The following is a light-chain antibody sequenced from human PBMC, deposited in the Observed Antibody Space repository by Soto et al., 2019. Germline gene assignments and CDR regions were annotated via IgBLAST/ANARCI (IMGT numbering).Light chain of an antibody. CDR2: GAS. J-gene: IGKJ5*01. CDR1: QSVSSN. Sequence: EIVMTQSPATLSVSPGERATLSCRASQSVSSNLAWYQQKPGQAPRLLIYGASTRATGIPARFSGSGSGTEFTLTISSLQSEDFAVYYCQQRWTFGQGTRLEMK. V-gene: IGKV3-15*01. CDR3: QQRWT.